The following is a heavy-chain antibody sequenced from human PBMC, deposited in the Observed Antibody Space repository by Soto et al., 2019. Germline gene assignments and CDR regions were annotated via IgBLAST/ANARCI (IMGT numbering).Heavy chain of an antibody. J-gene: IGHJ2*01. Sequence: PGGSLRLSCAASGFTFNVYAMNWVRQAPGKGLEWVSRITGAGATTYYADSVKGRFTISRDNSKNTLYLQMSSLRADDTAVYYCAAPRRSTGWYFDLWGRGTMVTVSS. CDR2: ITGAGATT. CDR1: GFTFNVYA. V-gene: IGHV3-23*01. D-gene: IGHD2-2*01. CDR3: AAPRRSTGWYFDL.